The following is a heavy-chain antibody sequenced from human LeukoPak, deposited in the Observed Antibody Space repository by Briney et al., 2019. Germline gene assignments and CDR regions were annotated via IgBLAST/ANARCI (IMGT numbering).Heavy chain of an antibody. Sequence: SETLSLTCTVSGGSISSSSYYWGWIRQPPGKGLEWIGSIYYSGSTYYNPSLKSRVTISVDTSKNQFSLKLSSVTAADTAVYYCARHSYSSGFLGWFDPWGQGTLVTVSS. CDR1: GGSISSSSYY. J-gene: IGHJ5*02. CDR3: ARHSYSSGFLGWFDP. V-gene: IGHV4-39*01. CDR2: IYYSGST. D-gene: IGHD6-19*01.